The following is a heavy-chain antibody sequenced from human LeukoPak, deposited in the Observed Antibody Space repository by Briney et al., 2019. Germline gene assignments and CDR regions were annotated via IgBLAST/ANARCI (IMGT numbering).Heavy chain of an antibody. Sequence: GGSLRLSCAASGFTFSNAWMSWVRQAPGKGLEWVGRIKSKTDGGTTDYAAPVKGRFTISRDDSKNTLYLQMNSLKTEDTAVYYCTTDLAGAAAGYYYYYYMDVWGKGTTVTVSS. V-gene: IGHV3-15*01. CDR2: IKSKTDGGTT. CDR3: TTDLAGAAAGYYYYYYMDV. D-gene: IGHD6-13*01. J-gene: IGHJ6*03. CDR1: GFTFSNAW.